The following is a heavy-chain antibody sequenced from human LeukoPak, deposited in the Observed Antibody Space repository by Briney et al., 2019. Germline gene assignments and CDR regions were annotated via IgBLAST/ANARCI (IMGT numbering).Heavy chain of an antibody. CDR2: ISTYNGNT. CDR3: ASSFSGSYYDSYFDY. D-gene: IGHD1-26*01. CDR1: GYTFTSYG. J-gene: IGHJ4*02. Sequence: ASVKVSCKASGYTFTSYGISWVRQAPGQGLEWMGGISTYNGNTKYAQKLQGRVTMTTDTSTRTAYMELRSLRSDDTAVYYCASSFSGSYYDSYFDYWGQGTLVTVSS. V-gene: IGHV1-18*01.